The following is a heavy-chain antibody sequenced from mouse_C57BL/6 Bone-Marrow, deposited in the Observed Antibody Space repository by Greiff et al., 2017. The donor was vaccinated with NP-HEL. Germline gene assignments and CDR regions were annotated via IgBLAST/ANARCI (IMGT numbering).Heavy chain of an antibody. CDR3: TRPVAYYYGSSYGWFAY. CDR2: IDPETGGT. V-gene: IGHV1-15*01. CDR1: GYTFTDYE. J-gene: IGHJ3*01. Sequence: QVQLQQSGAELVRPGASVTLSCKASGYTFTDYEMHWVKQTPVHGLEWIGAIDPETGGTAYNQKFKGKAILTADKSSSTAYMELRSLTSEDSAVYYCTRPVAYYYGSSYGWFAYWGQGTLVTVSA. D-gene: IGHD1-1*01.